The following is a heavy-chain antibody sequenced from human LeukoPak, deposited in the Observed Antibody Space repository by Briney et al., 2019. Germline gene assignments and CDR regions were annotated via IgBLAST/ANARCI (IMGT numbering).Heavy chain of an antibody. CDR1: GGSFSGYY. CDR3: ARPDSWSSGWSPFDY. J-gene: IGHJ4*02. V-gene: IGHV4-34*01. Sequence: SETLSLTCAVYGGSFSGYYWSWIRQPPGKGLEWIGEINHSGSTNYNPSLKSRVTISVDTSKNRFSLKLSSVTAADTAVYYCARPDSWSSGWSPFDYWGQGTLVTVSS. D-gene: IGHD6-19*01. CDR2: INHSGST.